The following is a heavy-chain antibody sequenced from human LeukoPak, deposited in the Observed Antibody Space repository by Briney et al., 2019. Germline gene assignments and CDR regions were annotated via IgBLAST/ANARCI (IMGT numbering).Heavy chain of an antibody. CDR3: ARADWDTAMIDY. V-gene: IGHV3-48*03. CDR1: GFTFSSYE. J-gene: IGHJ4*02. Sequence: RGSLRLSCAASGFTFSSYEMNWVRQAPGKGLEWVSYISSSGSTIYYADSVKGRFTISRDNAKSSLYLQMNSLRAEDTAVYYCARADWDTAMIDYWGQGTLVTVSS. CDR2: ISSSGSTI. D-gene: IGHD5-18*01.